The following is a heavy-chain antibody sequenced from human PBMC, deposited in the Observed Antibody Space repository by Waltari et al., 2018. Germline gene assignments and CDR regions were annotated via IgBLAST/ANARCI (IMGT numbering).Heavy chain of an antibody. CDR2: IRASGGNV. D-gene: IGHD3-10*01. CDR1: GFIITDYG. V-gene: IGHV3-23*04. CDR3: TRSISQGVTASDY. Sequence: EVQLVDSGGGLIQQGGCLRLSCPASGFIITDYGASWVRQAPGKGLEWVSRIRASGGNVAYTDSVMGRFTISRDTSQNTVYLQMIGLRVEDTAVYYCTRSISQGVTASDYWGQGTLVTVSS. J-gene: IGHJ4*02.